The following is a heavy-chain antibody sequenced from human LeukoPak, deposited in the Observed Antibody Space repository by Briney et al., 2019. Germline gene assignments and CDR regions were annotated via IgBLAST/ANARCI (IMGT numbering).Heavy chain of an antibody. V-gene: IGHV3-23*01. D-gene: IGHD4-17*01. J-gene: IGHJ4*02. Sequence: GGSLRLSCAASEFTFSSYAMSWVRQAPGKGLEWVSAISGSGGSTYYADSVKGRFTISRDNSKNTLYLQMNSLRAEDTAVYYCAKSGLYGDYVFDYWGQGTLVTVSS. CDR1: EFTFSSYA. CDR2: ISGSGGST. CDR3: AKSGLYGDYVFDY.